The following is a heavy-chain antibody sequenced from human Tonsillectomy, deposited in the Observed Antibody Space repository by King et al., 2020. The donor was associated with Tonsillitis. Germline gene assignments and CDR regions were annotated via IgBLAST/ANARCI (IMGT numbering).Heavy chain of an antibody. V-gene: IGHV3-21*01. J-gene: IGHJ6*02. D-gene: IGHD5-18*01. CDR1: GFTFSSYS. CDR3: AGDHGYSYGSIYIIEDTYYYYGMDV. CDR2: ISSSSSYI. Sequence: VQLVESGGGLVKPGGSLRLSCAASGFTFSSYSMNWVRQAPGKGLEWVSSISSSSSYIYYADSVKGRFTISRDNAKNSLYLQMNSLRAEDTAVYYCAGDHGYSYGSIYIIEDTYYYYGMDVWGQGTTVTVSS.